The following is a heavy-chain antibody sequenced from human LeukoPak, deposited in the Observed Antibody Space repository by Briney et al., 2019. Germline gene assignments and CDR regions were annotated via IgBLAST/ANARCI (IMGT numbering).Heavy chain of an antibody. CDR1: GFTFSSYS. CDR2: ISSSSSTI. D-gene: IGHD1-1*01. Sequence: PGGSLRLSCAASGFTFSSYSMNWVRQAPGKGLEWVSYISSSSSTIYYADSVKGRFTISGDNAKNSLYLQMNSLRAEDTAVYYCARVRVPSIFDYWGQGTLVTVSS. J-gene: IGHJ4*02. V-gene: IGHV3-48*01. CDR3: ARVRVPSIFDY.